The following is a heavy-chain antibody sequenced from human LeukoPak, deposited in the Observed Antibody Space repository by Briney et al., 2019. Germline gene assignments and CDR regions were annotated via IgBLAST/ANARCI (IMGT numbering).Heavy chain of an antibody. CDR3: AREIWEQRSPSTLCSGGSCYSGYDY. Sequence: PGGSLRLSCAASGFTFSSYWMHWVRQAPGKGLVWVSRINSDGSSTSYADSVKGRFTISRDNAKNTLYLQMNSLRAEDTAVYYCAREIWEQRSPSTLCSGGSCYSGYDYWGQGTLVTVSS. D-gene: IGHD2-15*01. CDR1: GFTFSSYW. J-gene: IGHJ4*02. CDR2: INSDGSST. V-gene: IGHV3-74*01.